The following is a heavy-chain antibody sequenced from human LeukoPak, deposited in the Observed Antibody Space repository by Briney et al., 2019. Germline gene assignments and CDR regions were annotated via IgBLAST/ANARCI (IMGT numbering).Heavy chain of an antibody. D-gene: IGHD4-17*01. Sequence: ASVKVSCKASGYTFTSYGINWVRQALGQGLEWVGWISAYIGNTNYAQKVQGRVTMTTDTSTSTAYMELRSLRSDDTAVYYCARGDYGDKFDYWGQGTLVTVSS. CDR1: GYTFTSYG. J-gene: IGHJ4*02. CDR3: ARGDYGDKFDY. V-gene: IGHV1-18*01. CDR2: ISAYIGNT.